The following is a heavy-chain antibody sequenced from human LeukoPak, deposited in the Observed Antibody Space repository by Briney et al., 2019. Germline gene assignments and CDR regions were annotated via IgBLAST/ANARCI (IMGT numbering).Heavy chain of an antibody. Sequence: GGSLRLSCADSGFTFTNYWMSWVRQGPWKGLEWVANINQDGSVKYYVDSVKGRFTISRDNAKNSQYLQMNSLRVEDTAIYYCARIGYSSSSLDYWGQGTLVTVSS. D-gene: IGHD6-6*01. CDR3: ARIGYSSSSLDY. CDR2: INQDGSVK. V-gene: IGHV3-7*01. J-gene: IGHJ4*02. CDR1: GFTFTNYW.